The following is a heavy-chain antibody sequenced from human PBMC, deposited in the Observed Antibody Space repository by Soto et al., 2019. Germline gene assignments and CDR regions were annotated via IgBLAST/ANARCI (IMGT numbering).Heavy chain of an antibody. V-gene: IGHV3-48*01. CDR3: ARGGRGSIWYGDRGMGYYYYYMDV. CDR1: GFTFSSYS. D-gene: IGHD6-13*01. Sequence: PGGSLRLSCAASGFTFSSYSMNWVRQAPGKGLEWVSYISSSSSTIYYADSVKGRFTISRDNAKNSLYLQMISLRAEDTAVYYCARGGRGSIWYGDRGMGYYYYYMDVWGKGTTVIVSS. CDR2: ISSSSSTI. J-gene: IGHJ6*03.